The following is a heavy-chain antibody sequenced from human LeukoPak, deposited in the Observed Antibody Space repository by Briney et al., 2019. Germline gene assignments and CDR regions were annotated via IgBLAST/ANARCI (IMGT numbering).Heavy chain of an antibody. Sequence: GGSLRLSCAASGFTVSSNYMSWVRQAPGKGLEWVSIIYSGGDTYYADSVKGRFTISRDNSKNTLSLQMNSLRAEDTAVYYCARTTDGGGWFLHWYFDLSGRGTLVTVSS. CDR3: ARTTDGGGWFLHWYFDL. D-gene: IGHD6-19*01. CDR1: GFTVSSNY. J-gene: IGHJ2*01. CDR2: IYSGGDT. V-gene: IGHV3-66*01.